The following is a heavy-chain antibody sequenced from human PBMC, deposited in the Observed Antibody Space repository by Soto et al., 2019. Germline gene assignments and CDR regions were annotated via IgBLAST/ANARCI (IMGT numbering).Heavy chain of an antibody. CDR3: ARLTWGRIDDY. CDR2: IYYSGST. V-gene: IGHV4-39*01. Sequence: SETLSLTCTVSGGSISSSSYYWGWIRQPPGKGLEWIGSIYYSGSTYYNPSLKSRVTISVDTSKNQFSLKLSSVTAADTAVYYCARLTWGRIDDYWGQGTLVTVSS. D-gene: IGHD3-16*01. J-gene: IGHJ4*02. CDR1: GGSISSSSYY.